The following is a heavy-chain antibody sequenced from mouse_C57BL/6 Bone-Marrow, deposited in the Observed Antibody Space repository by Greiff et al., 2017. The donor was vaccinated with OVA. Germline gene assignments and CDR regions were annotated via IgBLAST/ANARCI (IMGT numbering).Heavy chain of an antibody. CDR3: ARASRGFAY. Sequence: QVQLQQPGAELVKPGASVKMSCKASGYTFTSYWITWVKQRPGQGLEWIGDIYPGSGSTTYNEKFKRKATLTVDTSSSTAYMQLSSLTSEYSAVYYCARASRGFAYWGQGTLVTVSA. V-gene: IGHV1-55*01. J-gene: IGHJ3*01. CDR2: IYPGSGST. CDR1: GYTFTSYW.